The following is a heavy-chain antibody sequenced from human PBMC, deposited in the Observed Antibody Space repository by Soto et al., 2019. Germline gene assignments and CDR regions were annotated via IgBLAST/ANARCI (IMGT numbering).Heavy chain of an antibody. Sequence: QVQLQESGPGLVKPSGTLSLTCAVSGGSISSSNWWSWVRQPPGKGLEWIGEIYHSGSTNYNPSLKSRVTISVDKSKNQFSLKLSSVTAADTAVYYCARESSSSWYSYYYYYGMDVWGQGTTVTVSS. CDR2: IYHSGST. D-gene: IGHD6-13*01. J-gene: IGHJ6*02. V-gene: IGHV4-4*02. CDR3: ARESSSSWYSYYYYYGMDV. CDR1: GGSISSSNW.